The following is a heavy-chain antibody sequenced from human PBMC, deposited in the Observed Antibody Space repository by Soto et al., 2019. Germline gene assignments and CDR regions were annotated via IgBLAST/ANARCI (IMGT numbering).Heavy chain of an antibody. CDR2: ISDRGDI. V-gene: IGHV4-59*08. CDR1: GISITSSY. CDR3: ARGRHWLGP. Sequence: SETLSLTCTVSGISITSSYWNWFRQSPGKGLEWIGQISDRGDINYNPPLESRVAISTDTSKNQVSLTLTAVNAADTAVYFCARGRHWLGPWGQGTLVTVPS. J-gene: IGHJ5*02.